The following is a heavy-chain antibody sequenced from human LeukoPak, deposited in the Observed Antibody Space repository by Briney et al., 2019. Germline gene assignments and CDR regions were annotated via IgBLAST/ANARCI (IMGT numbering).Heavy chain of an antibody. J-gene: IGHJ6*02. D-gene: IGHD3-10*01. V-gene: IGHV3-23*01. Sequence: PGGSLRLSCAASGFTFNNYAMSWFRQTPGKGLGWVSAISGSGDRTYYADSVKGRFSISRDNSKNTLYLQMHSLRAEDTAVYYCGKRELWHGSGEDAWGQGTTVTVSS. CDR2: ISGSGDRT. CDR3: GKRELWHGSGEDA. CDR1: GFTFNNYA.